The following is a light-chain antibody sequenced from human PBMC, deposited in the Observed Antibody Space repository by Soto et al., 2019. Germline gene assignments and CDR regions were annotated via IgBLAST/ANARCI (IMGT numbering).Light chain of an antibody. CDR3: QQRSNWPLT. J-gene: IGKJ4*01. CDR2: DAS. CDR1: QSVSSY. V-gene: IGKV3-11*01. Sequence: EIVLTQSPATLSLSPGERATLSCRASQSVSSYLAWYPQKPGQAPRLLIYDASNRATGIPARFSGSGSGTAFTLTISRLEPEDFAVYYCQQRSNWPLTFGGGTKVEIK.